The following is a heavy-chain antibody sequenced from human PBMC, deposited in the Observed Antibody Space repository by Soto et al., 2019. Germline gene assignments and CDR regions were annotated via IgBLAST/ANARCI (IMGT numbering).Heavy chain of an antibody. J-gene: IGHJ4*02. Sequence: QVQLQEWGPGLVKPSETLSLTCTVSGGSITTYYWSWIRQPAGKGLEWIGRIYSGGSTNYNPALRSRVTVSVDMSKNLFSLKLSSVTAADTSVYYCASGPGGFGEFSLDSCGQGTLVTVSS. CDR1: GGSITTYY. D-gene: IGHD3-10*01. CDR3: ASGPGGFGEFSLDS. V-gene: IGHV4-4*07. CDR2: IYSGGST.